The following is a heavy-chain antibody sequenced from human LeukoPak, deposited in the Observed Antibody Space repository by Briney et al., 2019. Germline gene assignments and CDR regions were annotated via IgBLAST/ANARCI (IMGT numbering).Heavy chain of an antibody. CDR2: ISGSGGST. CDR1: GFTFSSYA. Sequence: GGSLRPSCAASGFTFSSYAMSWVRQAPGKGLEWVSAISGSGGSTYYADSVKGRFTISRDNSKNTLYLQMNSLRAEDTAVYYCAKDPPSVSVFWPPRWFAPWGKGTLVTVSS. CDR3: AKDPPSVSVFWPPRWFAP. D-gene: IGHD3-3*01. V-gene: IGHV3-23*01. J-gene: IGHJ5*02.